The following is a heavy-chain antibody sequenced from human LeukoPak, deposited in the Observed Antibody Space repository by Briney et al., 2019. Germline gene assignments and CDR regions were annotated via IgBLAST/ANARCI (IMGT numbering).Heavy chain of an antibody. D-gene: IGHD5-18*01. CDR1: GFILSNSA. V-gene: IGHV3-NL1*01. Sequence: GGSLRLSCAASGFILSNSAMTWVRQAPGRGLQWVSGIDTKGTRTYYADSVKGRFSISRDNSKNTLFSQMNSLRAEDTAVYYCAKDLVGGYSYGPYYFDYWGQGTLVTVSS. J-gene: IGHJ4*02. CDR2: IDTKGTRT. CDR3: AKDLVGGYSYGPYYFDY.